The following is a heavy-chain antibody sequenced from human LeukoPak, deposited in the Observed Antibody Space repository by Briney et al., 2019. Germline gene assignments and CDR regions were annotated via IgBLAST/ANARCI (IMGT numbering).Heavy chain of an antibody. V-gene: IGHV1-69*13. CDR1: GGTFSSYA. CDR3: ARGYCSSTSCLTYYYYYYMDV. J-gene: IGHJ6*03. Sequence: SVKVSCKASGGTFSSYAISWVRQAPGQGLEWMGGIIPIFGTANYAQKFQGRVTITADESTSTAYMELSSLRSEDTAVYYCARGYCSSTSCLTYYYYYYMDVWGKGTTVTVSS. D-gene: IGHD2-2*01. CDR2: IIPIFGTA.